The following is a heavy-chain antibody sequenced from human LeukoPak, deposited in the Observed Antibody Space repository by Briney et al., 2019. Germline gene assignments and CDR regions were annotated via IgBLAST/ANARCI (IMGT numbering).Heavy chain of an antibody. CDR2: INAGNGNT. Sequence: LRASVKVSCKASGYTFTSYAMHWVRQAPGQRLEWMGWINAGNGNTKYSQKFQGRVTITRDTSASTAYMELSRLRSEDTAVYYCARSVDIVVVPAADQLDYWGQGTLVTVSS. J-gene: IGHJ4*02. CDR1: GYTFTSYA. V-gene: IGHV1-3*01. CDR3: ARSVDIVVVPAADQLDY. D-gene: IGHD2-2*01.